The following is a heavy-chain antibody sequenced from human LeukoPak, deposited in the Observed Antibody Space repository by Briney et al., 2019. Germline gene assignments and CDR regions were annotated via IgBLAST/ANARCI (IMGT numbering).Heavy chain of an antibody. D-gene: IGHD5-18*01. V-gene: IGHV3-53*01. CDR1: GFTVSGNH. J-gene: IGHJ4*02. Sequence: GGSLRLSCAVFGFTVSGNHVSWVRQAPGKGLAWVSTIYNSGTTNYADSVRGRFTISRDNSENTVYLQMNNLRAEDTALYYCAGRVTGYSSGYVYWGQGTLVTVSS. CDR2: IYNSGTT. CDR3: AGRVTGYSSGYVY.